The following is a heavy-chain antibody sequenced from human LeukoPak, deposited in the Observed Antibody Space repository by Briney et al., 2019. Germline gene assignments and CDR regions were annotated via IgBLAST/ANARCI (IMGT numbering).Heavy chain of an antibody. CDR2: INWNGGST. CDR3: ARDFFYYDSSGPSGDDY. D-gene: IGHD3-22*01. CDR1: GFTFDDYA. J-gene: IGHJ4*02. V-gene: IGHV3-20*04. Sequence: GGSLRLSCAASGFTFDDYAMHWVRQAPGKGLEWVSGINWNGGSTGYADSVKGRFTISRDNAKNSLYLQMNSLRAEDTALYYCARDFFYYDSSGPSGDDYWGQGTLVTVSS.